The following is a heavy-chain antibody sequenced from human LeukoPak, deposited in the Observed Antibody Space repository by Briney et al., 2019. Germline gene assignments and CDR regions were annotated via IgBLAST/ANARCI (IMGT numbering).Heavy chain of an antibody. CDR2: MNPNSGNT. CDR1: GYTFTSYD. CDR3: AREAQGDYYDSSGYSDY. Sequence: ASVKVSCKASGYTFTSYDINWVRQATGQGLEWMGWMNPNSGNTGYAQKFQGRVTMTRNTSISTAYMELSSLRSEDTAVYYCAREAQGDYYDSSGYSDYWGQGTLVTVSS. D-gene: IGHD3-22*01. V-gene: IGHV1-8*01. J-gene: IGHJ4*02.